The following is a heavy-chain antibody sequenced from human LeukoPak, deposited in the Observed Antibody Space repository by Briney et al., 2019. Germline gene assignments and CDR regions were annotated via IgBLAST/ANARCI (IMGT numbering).Heavy chain of an antibody. J-gene: IGHJ6*02. CDR3: ARGGVLYYYYGMDV. V-gene: IGHV1-8*01. D-gene: IGHD3-10*01. CDR1: GYTFTSYD. Sequence: VKVSCKASGYTFTSYDINWVRQAPGQGLEWMGWMNPNSGNTGYAQKFQGRVTMTRNTSISTAYMELSSLRSEDTAVYYCARGGVLYYYYGMDVWGQGTTVTVSS. CDR2: MNPNSGNT.